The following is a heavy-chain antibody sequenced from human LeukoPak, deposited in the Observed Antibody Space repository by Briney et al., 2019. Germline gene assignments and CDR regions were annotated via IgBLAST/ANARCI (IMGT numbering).Heavy chain of an antibody. CDR1: GFTFSSYG. CDR2: ILNDGSQE. V-gene: IGHV3-33*01. D-gene: IGHD3-16*01. Sequence: GGSLRLSCAASGFTFSSYGMHWVRQAPGKGLEWVAVILNDGSQEKYADSVKGRFTISRDNSKNTLFLQMDSLRAEDTAVYYCARDDALGDNALDIWGQGTMVTVSS. J-gene: IGHJ3*02. CDR3: ARDDALGDNALDI.